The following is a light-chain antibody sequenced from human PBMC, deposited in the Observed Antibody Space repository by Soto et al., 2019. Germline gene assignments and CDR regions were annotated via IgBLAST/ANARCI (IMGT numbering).Light chain of an antibody. CDR3: QQYYSTPTWT. J-gene: IGKJ1*01. CDR2: WAS. CDR1: QRVLYSSNNKNY. Sequence: DIVMTQSPDSLAVSLGERATINCKSSQRVLYSSNNKNYLAWYQQKPGQPPQLLIYWASTRESGVPDRFSGSGSGTDFTLTISSLQAEDVAVYDCQQYYSTPTWTFGQGTKVEIK. V-gene: IGKV4-1*01.